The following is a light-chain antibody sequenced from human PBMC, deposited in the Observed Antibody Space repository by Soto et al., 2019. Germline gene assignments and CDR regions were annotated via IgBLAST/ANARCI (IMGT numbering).Light chain of an antibody. V-gene: IGKV3-11*01. CDR2: DAS. CDR3: QQRSSWPFT. J-gene: IGKJ3*01. CDR1: QSVSSY. Sequence: EIVLTQSPATLSLSPGERATHSCRASQSVSSYLAWYQQKPGQAPRLLIYDASNRATGIPARFSGSGSGTDFTLTISSLEPEDFAVYYCQQRSSWPFTFGPGTKVD.